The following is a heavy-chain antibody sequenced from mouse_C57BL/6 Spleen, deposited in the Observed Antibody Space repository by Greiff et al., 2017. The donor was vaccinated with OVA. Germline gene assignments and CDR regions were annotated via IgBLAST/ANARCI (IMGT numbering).Heavy chain of an antibody. CDR1: GYTFTSYW. Sequence: QVQLQQPGAELVKPGASVKLSCKASGYTFTSYWMQWVKQRPGQGLEWIGEIDPSDSYTNYNQKFKGKATLTVDASSSTAYMQLSSLTSEDSAVYYCARRYGSSYRYAMDYWGQGTSVTVSS. CDR2: IDPSDSYT. CDR3: ARRYGSSYRYAMDY. V-gene: IGHV1-50*01. D-gene: IGHD1-1*01. J-gene: IGHJ4*01.